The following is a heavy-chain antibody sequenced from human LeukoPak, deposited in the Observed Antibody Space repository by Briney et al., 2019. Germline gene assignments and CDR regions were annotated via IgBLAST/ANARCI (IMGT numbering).Heavy chain of an antibody. D-gene: IGHD6-13*01. CDR3: ASLIAATDAFDI. J-gene: IGHJ3*02. CDR1: GGSISSYY. CDR2: IYYSGST. V-gene: IGHV4-59*01. Sequence: SQTLSLTCTVSGGSISSYYWNWVRQPPGKGLEWIGYIYYSGSTNYNPSLKSRVTISVDTSKNQFSLKLSSAAAADTAVYYCASLIAATDAFDIWGQGTMVTVSS.